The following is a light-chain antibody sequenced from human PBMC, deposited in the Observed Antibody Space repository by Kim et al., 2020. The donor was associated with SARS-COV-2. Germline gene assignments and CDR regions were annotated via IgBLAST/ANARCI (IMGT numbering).Light chain of an antibody. CDR1: QTFSSSY. Sequence: LSPGQRATLSCRASQTFSSSYLAWYQHKPGQTPRLLIYGTSSRATGIPDRFSGSGSGTDFTLTISRLEPEDFAVYYCQHYGSSPRTFGQGTKVDIK. V-gene: IGKV3-20*01. CDR2: GTS. J-gene: IGKJ1*01. CDR3: QHYGSSPRT.